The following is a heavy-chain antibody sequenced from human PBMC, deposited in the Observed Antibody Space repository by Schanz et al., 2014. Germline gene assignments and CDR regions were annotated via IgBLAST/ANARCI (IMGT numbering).Heavy chain of an antibody. D-gene: IGHD3-22*01. CDR1: GSIFSKLL. CDR3: ARPPHDSSGYYPFDY. J-gene: IGHJ4*02. V-gene: IGHV1-24*01. CDR2: FDPKKGEA. Sequence: QVQLVQSGAEVKKPGASVKVSCKVSGSIFSKLLMHWVRQGPAKGLEWMGGFDPKKGEAIYAQKFQGRVTMTRDTSTSTVYMELSSLRSEDTAVYYCARPPHDSSGYYPFDYWGQGTLVTVSS.